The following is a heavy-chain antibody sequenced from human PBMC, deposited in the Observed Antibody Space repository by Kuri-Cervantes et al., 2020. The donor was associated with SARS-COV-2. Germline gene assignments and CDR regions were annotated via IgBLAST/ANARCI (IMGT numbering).Heavy chain of an antibody. D-gene: IGHD3-10*01. CDR2: INSDGSST. CDR1: GFTFSSYA. Sequence: GGSLRLSCAASGFTFSSYAMSWVRQAPGKGLEWVSRINSDGSSTSYADSVKGRFTISRDNAKNTLYLQMNSLTVEDTGVYCCARVTAFYYYYGLDIWGQGTAVTVSS. V-gene: IGHV3-74*01. J-gene: IGHJ6*02. CDR3: ARVTAFYYYYGLDI.